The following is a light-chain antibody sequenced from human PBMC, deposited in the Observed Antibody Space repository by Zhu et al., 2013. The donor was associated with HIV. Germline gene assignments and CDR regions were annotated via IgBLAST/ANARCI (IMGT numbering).Light chain of an antibody. V-gene: IGLV2-14*02. Sequence: QSALTQPASVSGSPGQSITISCTGTSSDVGSYDLVSWYQQHPGKAPKLMFYEVSNRPSGVSNRFSGSKSGNTASLTISGLQAEDEGDYYCSSYTINTLQLFGGGTKVTVL. J-gene: IGLJ3*02. CDR2: EVS. CDR1: SSDVGSYDL. CDR3: SSYTINTLQL.